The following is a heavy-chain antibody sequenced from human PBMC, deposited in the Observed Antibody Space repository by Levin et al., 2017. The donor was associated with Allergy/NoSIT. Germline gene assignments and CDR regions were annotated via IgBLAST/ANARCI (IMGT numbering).Heavy chain of an antibody. CDR1: GFTFGDYA. D-gene: IGHD3-22*01. V-gene: IGHV3-49*04. CDR3: SRDRYYSDSTGYYLGAFDI. Sequence: GASVKVSCTASGFTFGDYAMSWVRQAPGKGLEWVGFIRSKAYGGTTEYAASVKGRFTISRDDSKTIAYLQMDSLKTEDTAMYFCSRDRYYSDSTGYYLGAFDIWGQGTMVTVSS. CDR2: IRSKAYGGTT. J-gene: IGHJ3*02.